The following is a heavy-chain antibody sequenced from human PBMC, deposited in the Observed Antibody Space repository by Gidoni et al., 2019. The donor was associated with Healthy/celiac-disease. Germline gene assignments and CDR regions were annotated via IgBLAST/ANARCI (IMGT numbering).Heavy chain of an antibody. CDR1: GGSISSYY. Sequence: QVQLQESGPGLVKPSETLSLTCTVSGGSISSYYWSWIRQPPGKGLEWIGYIYYSGSTNYNPSLKSRVTISVDTSKNQFSLKLSSVTAADTAVYYCAGTSGLRFLEWPLDYYYYYGMDVWGQGTTVTVSS. J-gene: IGHJ6*02. CDR2: IYYSGST. CDR3: AGTSGLRFLEWPLDYYYYYGMDV. V-gene: IGHV4-59*01. D-gene: IGHD3-3*01.